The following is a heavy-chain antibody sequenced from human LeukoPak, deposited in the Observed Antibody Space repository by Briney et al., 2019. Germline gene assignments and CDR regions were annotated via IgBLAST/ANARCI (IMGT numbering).Heavy chain of an antibody. CDR1: GFTVSSTY. Sequence: SGGSLRLSCAASGFTVSSTYMSWVRQAPGKGLEWVSVIYSGGKVYYIDSVKGRFTISRDTSKSTLYLQMNSLKAEDTAVYFCAGRHCSDGGCYFAGADPFDYWGQGTLVTVSS. D-gene: IGHD2-15*01. V-gene: IGHV3-53*01. CDR3: AGRHCSDGGCYFAGADPFDY. CDR2: IYSGGKV. J-gene: IGHJ4*02.